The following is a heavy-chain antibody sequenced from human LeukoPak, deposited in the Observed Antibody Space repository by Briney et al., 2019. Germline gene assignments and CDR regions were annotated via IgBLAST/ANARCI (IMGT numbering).Heavy chain of an antibody. CDR2: IRYSGST. D-gene: IGHD3-3*01. CDR3: ADYDFWSGFYYMDV. J-gene: IGHJ6*03. V-gene: IGHV4-39*01. Sequence: SETLSLTCSVSGGSISSSSYYWGWIRQPPGKGLEWIGSIRYSGSTYYNPSLKSRVTISVDTSKNQFSLKLSSVTAADTAVYYCADYDFWSGFYYMDVWGKGTTVTVSS. CDR1: GGSISSSSYY.